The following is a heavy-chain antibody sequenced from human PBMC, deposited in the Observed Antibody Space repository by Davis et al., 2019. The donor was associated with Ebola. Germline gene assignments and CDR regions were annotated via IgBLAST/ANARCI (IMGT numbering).Heavy chain of an antibody. D-gene: IGHD3-22*01. CDR3: ARFYDSSGYLGGYYFDF. CDR2: ISYRGST. J-gene: IGHJ4*02. V-gene: IGHV4-61*01. CDR1: GDSVSSVNYY. Sequence: PSETLSLTCTVSGDSVSSVNYYWSWIRQPPGKGLEWIGHISYRGSTIYNPSLKSRVTISVDASKNQLSLKVSSVTVADTAVYYCARFYDSSGYLGGYYFDFWGQGTLVTVSS.